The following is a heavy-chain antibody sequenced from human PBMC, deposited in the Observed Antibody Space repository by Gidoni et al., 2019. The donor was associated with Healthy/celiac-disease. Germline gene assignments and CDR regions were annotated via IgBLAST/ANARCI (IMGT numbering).Heavy chain of an antibody. CDR1: GFSLSNARMG. Sequence: QVTLKESGPVLVKPTETLTLTCTVSGFSLSNARMGVSWIRQPPGKALEWLAHIFSNDEKSYSTSLKSRLTISKDTSKSQVVLTMTNMDPVDTATYYCARISALTNDYGDYVAGWFDPWGQGTLVTVSS. J-gene: IGHJ5*02. V-gene: IGHV2-26*01. CDR3: ARISALTNDYGDYVAGWFDP. CDR2: IFSNDEK. D-gene: IGHD4-17*01.